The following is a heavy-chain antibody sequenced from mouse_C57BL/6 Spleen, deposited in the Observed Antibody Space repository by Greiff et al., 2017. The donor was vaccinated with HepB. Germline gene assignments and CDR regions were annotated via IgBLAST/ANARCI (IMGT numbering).Heavy chain of an antibody. CDR3: ARRGYDEGGAMDY. D-gene: IGHD2-2*01. V-gene: IGHV1-64*01. CDR2: IHPNSGST. Sequence: QVQLQQPGAELVKPGASVKLSCKASGYTFTSYWMHWVKQRPGQGLEWIGMIHPNSGSTNYNEKFTSKATLTVDKSSSTAYMQLSSLTSEDSAVYYCARRGYDEGGAMDYWGQGTSVTVSS. CDR1: GYTFTSYW. J-gene: IGHJ4*01.